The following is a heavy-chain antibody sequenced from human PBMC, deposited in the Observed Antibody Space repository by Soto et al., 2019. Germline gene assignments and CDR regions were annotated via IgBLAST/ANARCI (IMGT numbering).Heavy chain of an antibody. V-gene: IGHV4-59*01. D-gene: IGHD3-10*01. CDR3: ARGFGELYYFDY. J-gene: IGHJ4*02. CDR2: IYYSGSA. CDR1: GGSISSYY. Sequence: SETLSLTCTVSGGSISSYYWSWIRQPPGKGLEWIGYIYYSGSANYNPSLKRRVTISVDTSKNQFSLKLSSVTAADTAVYYCARGFGELYYFDYWGQGTLVTVSS.